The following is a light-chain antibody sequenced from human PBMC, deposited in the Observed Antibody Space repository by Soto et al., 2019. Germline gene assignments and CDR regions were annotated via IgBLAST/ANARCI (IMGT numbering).Light chain of an antibody. V-gene: IGKV3-11*01. CDR1: QTVRNNY. CDR3: QQRSNWPRIT. Sequence: EFVLTQSPGTLSLSPGERATLSCRAIQTVRNNYLAWYQQKPGQAPSLLIYDASNRATGIPARFSGSGSGTDFTLTISSLEPEDFAVYYCQQRSNWPRITFGQGTRLEIK. CDR2: DAS. J-gene: IGKJ5*01.